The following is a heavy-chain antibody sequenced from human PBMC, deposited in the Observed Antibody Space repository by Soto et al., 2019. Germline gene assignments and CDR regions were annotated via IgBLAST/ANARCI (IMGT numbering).Heavy chain of an antibody. Sequence: EVQLLESGGDLVQPGGSLRLSCAASGFTFSNYAMTWVRQAPGKGLEWVSAISGSGGGTFYADSVKGRFTISRDNTRNTGHLHMNSLSAEDTAVYYCTKHIGRSGDCYQNWGQGTLVTVSS. CDR3: TKHIGRSGDCYQN. V-gene: IGHV3-23*01. J-gene: IGHJ4*02. CDR1: GFTFSNYA. D-gene: IGHD2-21*02. CDR2: ISGSGGGT.